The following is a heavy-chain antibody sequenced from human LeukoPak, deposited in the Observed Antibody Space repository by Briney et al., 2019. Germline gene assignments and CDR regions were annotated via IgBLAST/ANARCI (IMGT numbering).Heavy chain of an antibody. CDR2: INHSGST. D-gene: IGHD6-19*01. CDR3: ARLGDSSGVDY. Sequence: KPSETLSLTCAVYGGSFSGYYWSWIRQPPGKGLEWIGEINHSGSTNYNPSLKSRVTISVDTSKNQFSLKLSSVTAADTAVYYCARLGDSSGVDYWGQGTLVTVSS. J-gene: IGHJ4*02. V-gene: IGHV4-34*01. CDR1: GGSFSGYY.